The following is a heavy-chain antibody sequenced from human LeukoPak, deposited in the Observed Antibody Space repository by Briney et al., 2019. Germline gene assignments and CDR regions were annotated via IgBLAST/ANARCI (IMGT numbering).Heavy chain of an antibody. J-gene: IGHJ3*02. CDR1: GGSISSSDDY. Sequence: PSETLSLTCTVSGGSISSSDDYWGWIRQPPGKGLEWIGVIYYGGSTYYHPSLKSRVTISMDTSKNQFSLRLSSVTAADTAVYYCARDKGEFEWFGELLLGAFDIWGQGTMVTVSS. CDR2: IYYGGST. D-gene: IGHD3-10*01. CDR3: ARDKGEFEWFGELLLGAFDI. V-gene: IGHV4-39*07.